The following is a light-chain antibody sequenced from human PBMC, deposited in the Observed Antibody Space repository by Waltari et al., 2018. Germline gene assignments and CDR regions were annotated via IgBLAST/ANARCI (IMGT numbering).Light chain of an antibody. V-gene: IGLV2-14*01. J-gene: IGLJ3*02. Sequence: QSALTQPASVSGSPGQSITISCTGTSPDVGFYSFVSWFQHHPGKPPKVMISKVNNRPSGVSNRFSGSKSANTASLTISGLQAEDEADYYCSSYTRRSYWVFGGGTQLTVL. CDR1: SPDVGFYSF. CDR2: KVN. CDR3: SSYTRRSYWV.